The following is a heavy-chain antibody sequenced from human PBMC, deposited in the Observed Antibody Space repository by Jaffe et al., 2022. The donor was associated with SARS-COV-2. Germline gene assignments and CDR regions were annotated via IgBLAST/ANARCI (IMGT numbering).Heavy chain of an antibody. CDR3: ARLGVDSEGH. CDR1: GYNFANYW. V-gene: IGHV5-51*01. D-gene: IGHD5-12*01. CDR2: IYPGDSDT. J-gene: IGHJ4*02. Sequence: EVHLVQSGAEVKKPGESLKISCQVSGYNFANYWLAWVRQMPGKGLEWMGTIYPGDSDTKYSPSFQGQVTFSADKSISTAYLQWSSLKASDTAMYYCARLGVDSEGHWGQGTLVTVSS.